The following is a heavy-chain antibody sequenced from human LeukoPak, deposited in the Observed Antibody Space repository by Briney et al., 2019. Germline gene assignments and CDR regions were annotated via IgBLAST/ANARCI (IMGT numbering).Heavy chain of an antibody. D-gene: IGHD2-2*01. Sequence: PGRSLRLSCAASGFTFSSYAMLWVRQAPGKGLEWVAVISYDGSNKYYADSVKGRFTISRDNSKNTLYLQMNSLRAEDTAVYYCAKGPPYCSSTSCPGAYWGQGTLVTVSS. V-gene: IGHV3-30*18. CDR3: AKGPPYCSSTSCPGAY. CDR2: ISYDGSNK. J-gene: IGHJ4*02. CDR1: GFTFSSYA.